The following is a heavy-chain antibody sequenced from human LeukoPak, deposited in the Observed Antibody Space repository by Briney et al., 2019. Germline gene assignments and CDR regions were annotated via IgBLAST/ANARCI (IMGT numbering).Heavy chain of an antibody. V-gene: IGHV4-34*01. J-gene: IGHJ5*02. CDR1: GGSFSGYY. CDR2: INHSGST. CDR3: ARRAVAGTVWFDP. Sequence: SETLSLTCAVYGGSFSGYYWSWIRQPPGKGLEWIGEINHSGSTNYNPSLKSRVTISVDTSKNQFSLKLSSGTAADTAVYYGARRAVAGTVWFDPWGQGTLVTVSS. D-gene: IGHD6-19*01.